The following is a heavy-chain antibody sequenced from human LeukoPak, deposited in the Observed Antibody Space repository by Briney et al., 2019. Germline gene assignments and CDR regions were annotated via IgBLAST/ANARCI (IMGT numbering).Heavy chain of an antibody. D-gene: IGHD6-13*01. CDR2: FIPILGAA. Sequence: ASVKVSCKASGGTFNDYALNWVRQAPGQGLEWMGAFIPILGAANSTQKFQGRLTITADISTNTVYMEVSRLRSDDTAVYYCARDPKWYSSTWYGFDYWGQGTLVTVSS. CDR1: GGTFNDYA. J-gene: IGHJ4*02. V-gene: IGHV1-69*10. CDR3: ARDPKWYSSTWYGFDY.